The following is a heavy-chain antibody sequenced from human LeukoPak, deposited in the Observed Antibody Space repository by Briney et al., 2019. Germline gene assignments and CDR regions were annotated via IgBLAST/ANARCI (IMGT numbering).Heavy chain of an antibody. V-gene: IGHV1-69*13. Sequence: SVKVSCKASGGTFSSNAISWVRQAPGQGLEWMGGIIPFFGTTNYAQKFQGRVTITADESTNTAYMELSSLRSEDTALYYCARHYLGAYQWYFDLWGRGTLVTVSS. CDR3: ARHYLGAYQWYFDL. J-gene: IGHJ2*01. CDR1: GGTFSSNA. CDR2: IIPFFGTT. D-gene: IGHD3-16*01.